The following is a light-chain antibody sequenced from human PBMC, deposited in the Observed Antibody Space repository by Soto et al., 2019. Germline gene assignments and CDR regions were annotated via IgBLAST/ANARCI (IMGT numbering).Light chain of an antibody. J-gene: IGLJ2*01. V-gene: IGLV2-14*01. CDR3: SSYTTSSTQV. Sequence: QSVLTQPASVSGSPGQSITISCTGTSSDVGFYNYVSWYQQYPDTAPKLIIFEVSNRPSGVSTRFSGSKSDNRASLTISGLQAEDEADYYCSSYTTSSTQVFGGGTKLTVL. CDR1: SSDVGFYNY. CDR2: EVS.